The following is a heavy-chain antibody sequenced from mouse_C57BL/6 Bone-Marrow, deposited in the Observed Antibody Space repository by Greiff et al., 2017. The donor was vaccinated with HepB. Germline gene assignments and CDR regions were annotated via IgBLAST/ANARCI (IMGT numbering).Heavy chain of an antibody. CDR2: ISDGGSYT. J-gene: IGHJ4*01. Sequence: EVQLVESGGGLVKPGGSLNLSCAASGFTFSSYAMSWVRQTPEKRLEWVATISDGGSYTYYPDNVKGRFTISRDNAKNNLYLQMSHLKSEDTAMYYCARGSYDYAMDYWGQGTSVTVSS. V-gene: IGHV5-4*01. D-gene: IGHD6-1*01. CDR1: GFTFSSYA. CDR3: ARGSYDYAMDY.